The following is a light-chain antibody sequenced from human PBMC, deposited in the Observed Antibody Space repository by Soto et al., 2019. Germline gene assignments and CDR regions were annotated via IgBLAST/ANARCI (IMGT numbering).Light chain of an antibody. V-gene: IGKV3-11*01. Sequence: EIVLTQSPDTLSLSPGERATLSCRASESVTSRYLAWYQQKLGQAPRLLIYDAYTRATGVGARFTGSGSATDFSLTITSLEPEDFAVYYCQQRGKWPSTFGPGTKVEMK. CDR2: DAY. J-gene: IGKJ2*02. CDR1: ESVTSRY. CDR3: QQRGKWPST.